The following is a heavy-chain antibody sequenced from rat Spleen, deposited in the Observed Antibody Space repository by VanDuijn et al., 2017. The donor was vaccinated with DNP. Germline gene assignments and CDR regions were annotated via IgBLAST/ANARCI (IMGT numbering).Heavy chain of an antibody. Sequence: EVQLVESGGGLVQPGRSLKLSCAASGFTFSDYNMAWVRQAPKKGLEWVATISYDGSSTYYRDSVKGRFTISRDNAKSTLYLQMDSLRSEDTATYYCARPNYYYAMDAWGQGTSVTVSS. CDR2: ISYDGSST. CDR1: GFTFSDYN. V-gene: IGHV5-7*01. J-gene: IGHJ4*01. CDR3: ARPNYYYAMDA.